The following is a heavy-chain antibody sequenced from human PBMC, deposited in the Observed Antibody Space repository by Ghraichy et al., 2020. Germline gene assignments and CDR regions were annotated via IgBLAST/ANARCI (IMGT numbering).Heavy chain of an antibody. CDR1: GFTFSTYS. V-gene: IGHV3-30*09. Sequence: GGSLRLSCVASGFTFSTYSMHWVRQAPGKGPEWVAVISHDGGAQYYGDSVKGRFAISRDNSKNTVFLQMSSLRAEDTAVYYCARDIKSSSWSYYYYAMDVWGHGTTVTVSS. J-gene: IGHJ6*02. CDR2: ISHDGGAQ. CDR3: ARDIKSSSWSYYYYAMDV. D-gene: IGHD6-13*01.